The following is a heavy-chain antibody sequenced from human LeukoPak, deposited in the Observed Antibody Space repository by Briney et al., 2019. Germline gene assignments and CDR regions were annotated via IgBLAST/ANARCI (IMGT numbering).Heavy chain of an antibody. Sequence: GASVKVSCKASGYTFTSYYIHWVRQAPGQGLEWMGKILPSGGSTSYPQRFRDRVTMTWDMSTSTVYTDLSSLRSEDTAVYYCATDLERGSGTTPYYWGQGTLVTVSS. D-gene: IGHD1-7*01. J-gene: IGHJ4*02. CDR3: ATDLERGSGTTPYY. CDR2: ILPSGGST. V-gene: IGHV1-46*01. CDR1: GYTFTSYY.